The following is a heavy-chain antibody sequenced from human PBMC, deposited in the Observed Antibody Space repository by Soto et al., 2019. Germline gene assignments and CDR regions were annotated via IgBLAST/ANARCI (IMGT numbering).Heavy chain of an antibody. CDR1: GFTFSSYA. CDR3: ARDLNPFYGGNLY. J-gene: IGHJ4*02. CDR2: ISYDGSNK. D-gene: IGHD4-17*01. V-gene: IGHV3-30-3*01. Sequence: QVQLVESGGGVVQPGRSLRLSCAASGFTFSSYAMYWVRQAPGKGLEWVAVISYDGSNKYYADSVKGRFTISRDNSKNTLYLQMNSLRAEDTAVYYCARDLNPFYGGNLYWGQGTLVTVSS.